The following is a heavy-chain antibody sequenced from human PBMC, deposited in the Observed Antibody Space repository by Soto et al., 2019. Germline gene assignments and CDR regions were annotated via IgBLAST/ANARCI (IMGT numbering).Heavy chain of an antibody. CDR3: ARHGTYGDYVGS. CDR1: GFTFSDYY. D-gene: IGHD4-17*01. Sequence: VQLVESGGGLVKPGGSLRRSCAASGFTFSDYYMSWFRQAPGKGLEWVSYISRSGGTIYYADSVKGRFTIYRDNAKNSLYLQMSSLRAEDTAVYYCARHGTYGDYVGSWGQGTLVAVSS. CDR2: ISRSGGTI. J-gene: IGHJ4*02. V-gene: IGHV3-11*01.